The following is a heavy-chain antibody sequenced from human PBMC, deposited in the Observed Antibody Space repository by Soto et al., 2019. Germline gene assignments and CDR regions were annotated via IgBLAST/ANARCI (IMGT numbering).Heavy chain of an antibody. Sequence: QVQLVQSGAEVKKPGASVKVSCKASGYTFTSYAMHWVRQAPGQRLEWMGWINAGNGNTKYSQKFQGRVTITRDTSASPAYMELSSLRSEDTAVYYCARASNYPATYYYYGMDVWGQGTTVTVSS. CDR2: INAGNGNT. CDR1: GYTFTSYA. J-gene: IGHJ6*02. V-gene: IGHV1-3*01. D-gene: IGHD1-26*01. CDR3: ARASNYPATYYYYGMDV.